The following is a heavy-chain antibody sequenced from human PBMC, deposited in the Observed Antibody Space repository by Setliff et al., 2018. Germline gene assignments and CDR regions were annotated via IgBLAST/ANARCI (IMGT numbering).Heavy chain of an antibody. CDR3: AREDGPNYYYYYMDI. D-gene: IGHD2-8*01. CDR1: GGSISSYY. V-gene: IGHV4-59*12. J-gene: IGHJ6*03. Sequence: SETLSLTCTVSGGSISSYYWSWIRQPPGKGLEWIGYIYYGGTTNYNPSLKSRVTISVDTSKNQFSLKLSAVTAADTAVYFCAREDGPNYYYYYMDIWGKGTTVTVSS. CDR2: IYYGGTT.